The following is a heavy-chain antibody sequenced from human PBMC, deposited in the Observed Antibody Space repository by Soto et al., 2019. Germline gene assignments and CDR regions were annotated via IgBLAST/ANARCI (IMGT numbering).Heavy chain of an antibody. D-gene: IGHD3-10*01. V-gene: IGHV1-8*01. Sequence: PSVKVSCKASGYTFTSYDINWVRQATGQGLEWMGWMNPNSGNTGYAQKFQGRVTMTRNTSISTAYMELSSLRSEDTAVYYCARVLLRGVGRDDDYWGQGTLVTVSS. CDR1: GYTFTSYD. J-gene: IGHJ4*02. CDR3: ARVLLRGVGRDDDY. CDR2: MNPNSGNT.